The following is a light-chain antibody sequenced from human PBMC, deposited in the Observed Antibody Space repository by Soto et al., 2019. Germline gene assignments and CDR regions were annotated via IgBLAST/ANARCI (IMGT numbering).Light chain of an antibody. CDR1: QSVRSNY. V-gene: IGKV3-20*01. J-gene: IGKJ2*01. CDR3: QQNGGSPYT. CDR2: GAS. Sequence: EIVLTQSPGTLSLSPGERATLSCRASQSVRSNYLAWYQQKPGQAPRLLIYGASSRATGIPDRFSGTGAGKDFTPTISRLEPEDFAVYYCQQNGGSPYTFGQGTKLEIK.